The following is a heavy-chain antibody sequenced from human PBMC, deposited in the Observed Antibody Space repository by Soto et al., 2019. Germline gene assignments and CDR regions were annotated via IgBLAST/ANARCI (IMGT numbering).Heavy chain of an antibody. CDR3: ARVWTVRPYYYAMDV. D-gene: IGHD3-10*01. J-gene: IGHJ6*02. Sequence: EVQLVESGGGLVQPGGSLRLSCAASGFTFSSYWMHWVRQAPGKGLVWVSRINSDGSSTSYADSVKGRFTISRDNAKNTLYLQMNSLRAEDTAVYYCARVWTVRPYYYAMDVWGQGTTVTVSS. CDR1: GFTFSSYW. CDR2: INSDGSST. V-gene: IGHV3-74*01.